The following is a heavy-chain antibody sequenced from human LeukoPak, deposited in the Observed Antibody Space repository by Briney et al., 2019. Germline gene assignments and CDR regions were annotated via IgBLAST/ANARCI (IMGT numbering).Heavy chain of an antibody. Sequence: SETLSLTCAVYGESLNYYYWSWIRQSPGKGLEWIGDIFDGKTINYNPSLKSRVTISAATSSQQFSLKLKSVIAADTAVYYCARLDYGDCQFDYWGQGTLVTVSS. CDR2: IFDGKTI. D-gene: IGHD4-17*01. V-gene: IGHV4-34*12. J-gene: IGHJ4*02. CDR1: GESLNYYY. CDR3: ARLDYGDCQFDY.